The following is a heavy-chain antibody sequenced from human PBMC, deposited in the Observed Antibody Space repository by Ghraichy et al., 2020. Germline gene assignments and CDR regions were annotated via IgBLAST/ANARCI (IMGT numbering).Heavy chain of an antibody. V-gene: IGHV3-9*01. Sequence: GGSLRLSCVASGFTFGDYAMHWVRQTPGKGLEWVSGISWNSGSIAYGDSVKGRFTISRDNAKNSLHLQMNSLRAEDTALYSCAKDDAGGSGTYYNFDYWGQGTLVTVSS. CDR3: AKDDAGGSGTYYNFDY. J-gene: IGHJ4*02. CDR1: GFTFGDYA. CDR2: ISWNSGSI. D-gene: IGHD3-10*01.